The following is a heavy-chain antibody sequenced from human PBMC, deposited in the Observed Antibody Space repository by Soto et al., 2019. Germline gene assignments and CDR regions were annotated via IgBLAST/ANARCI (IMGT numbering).Heavy chain of an antibody. V-gene: IGHV1-46*03. CDR1: GYTFTSYY. D-gene: IGHD6-13*01. J-gene: IGHJ4*02. CDR2: INPSGGST. Sequence: GASVKVSCKASGYTFTSYYMHWVRQAPGQGLEWMGIINPSGGSTSYAQKFQGRVTMTRDTSTSTVYMELSSLRSEDTAVYYCAREIAAAGRDSGWYEYWGQGTLVTVSS. CDR3: AREIAAAGRDSGWYEY.